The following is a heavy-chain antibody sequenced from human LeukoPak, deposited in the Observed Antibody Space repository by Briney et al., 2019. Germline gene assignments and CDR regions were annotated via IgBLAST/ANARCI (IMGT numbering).Heavy chain of an antibody. Sequence: GGSLRLSCAASGFTFSRNGMHWVRQAPGKGLEWVALIFYDGSNKYYVDSVKGRFTISRDNSKNMLYLQMNSLRAEDTAVYYCARVFPYYDSSGYYHGGDYWGQGTLVTVSS. D-gene: IGHD3-22*01. J-gene: IGHJ4*02. CDR2: IFYDGSNK. V-gene: IGHV3-33*01. CDR3: ARVFPYYDSSGYYHGGDY. CDR1: GFTFSRNG.